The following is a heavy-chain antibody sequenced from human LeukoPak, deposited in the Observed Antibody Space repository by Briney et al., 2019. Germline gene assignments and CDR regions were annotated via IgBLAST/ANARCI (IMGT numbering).Heavy chain of an antibody. CDR3: ASLRSDIVVVPAASFN. CDR2: FYYSGNT. Sequence: SETLSLTCTVSGDSISSNNYYWGWIRQPPGKGLEWIGSFYYSGNTYYNPSLKSRVTISVDTSKNQLSLKLSSVTAADTAVYYCASLRSDIVVVPAASFNWGQGTLVTVSS. J-gene: IGHJ4*02. V-gene: IGHV4-39*01. CDR1: GDSISSNNYY. D-gene: IGHD2-2*01.